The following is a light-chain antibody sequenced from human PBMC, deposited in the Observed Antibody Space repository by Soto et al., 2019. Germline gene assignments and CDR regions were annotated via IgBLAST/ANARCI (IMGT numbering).Light chain of an antibody. CDR3: QQRTRCPMT. Sequence: EIVLTQSPATLSVSPGERVTLSCRASQNLHSFLNWYQQRPGQAPRPLIYDGSKRAAGVPDRISGDGSGTDYTLTISSLEPEDFAVYYCQQRTRCPMTLGQGTRLXI. V-gene: IGKV3-11*01. J-gene: IGKJ5*01. CDR2: DGS. CDR1: QNLHSF.